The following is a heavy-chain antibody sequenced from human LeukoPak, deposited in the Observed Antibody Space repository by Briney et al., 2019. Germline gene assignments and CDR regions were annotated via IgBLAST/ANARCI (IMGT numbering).Heavy chain of an antibody. Sequence: ASVTVSCKASGYTFTNYGVSWVRQAPGQGLEWMGWINTYNVNTNYAQKFQGRVTLTTDASTSTAYMELRSLRSDDTAVYYCARDSRRGYSYGYDYWGQGTLVTVSS. V-gene: IGHV1-18*01. J-gene: IGHJ4*02. CDR3: ARDSRRGYSYGYDY. D-gene: IGHD5-18*01. CDR2: INTYNVNT. CDR1: GYTFTNYG.